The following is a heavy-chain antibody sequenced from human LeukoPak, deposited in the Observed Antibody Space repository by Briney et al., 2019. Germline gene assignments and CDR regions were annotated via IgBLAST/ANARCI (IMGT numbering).Heavy chain of an antibody. V-gene: IGHV1-18*01. CDR1: GYTFTSFI. CDR3: ARGMYYYDSSSPLDC. D-gene: IGHD3-22*01. J-gene: IGHJ4*02. CDR2: ISVYNGQT. Sequence: GASVKVSCKASGYTFTSFILTWVRQAPGQGLEWMGWISVYNGQTNYAQNLQGRVTMTTETSTNTAYMELRSLRSDDTAVYYCARGMYYYDSSSPLDCWGQGTLVTVSS.